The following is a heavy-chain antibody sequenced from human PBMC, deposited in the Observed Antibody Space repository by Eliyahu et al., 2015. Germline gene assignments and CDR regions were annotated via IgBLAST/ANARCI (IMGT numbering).Heavy chain of an antibody. Sequence: QVQLVESGGGVVQPGRSLRLSCAAXGFTFSSYAMHWVRQAPGKGLEWVAVISYDGSNKYYADSVKGRFTISRDNSKNTLYLQMNSLRAEDTAVYYCAREFGEGDYWGQGTLVTVSS. V-gene: IGHV3-30-3*01. J-gene: IGHJ4*02. CDR3: AREFGEGDY. CDR2: ISYDGSNK. D-gene: IGHD3-10*01. CDR1: GFTFSSYA.